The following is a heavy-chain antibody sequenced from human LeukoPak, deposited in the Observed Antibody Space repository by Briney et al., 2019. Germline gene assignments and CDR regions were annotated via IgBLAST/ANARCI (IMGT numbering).Heavy chain of an antibody. CDR2: ISSSDNTI. D-gene: IGHD5-18*01. J-gene: IGHJ4*02. V-gene: IGHV3-11*04. CDR3: ARVHRGYSYGRLDY. CDR1: GFTFSDYY. Sequence: PGGSLRLSCAASGFTFSDYYLTWIRQAPGKGLEWVSYISSSDNTIHYADSVKGRFTISRDNAKNSLYLEMNSLRDEDTAVYYCARVHRGYSYGRLDYWGQGTLVTVSS.